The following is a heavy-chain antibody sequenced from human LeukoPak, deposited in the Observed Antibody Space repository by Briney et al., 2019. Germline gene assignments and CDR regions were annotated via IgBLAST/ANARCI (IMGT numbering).Heavy chain of an antibody. CDR1: GGSISSYY. J-gene: IGHJ5*02. D-gene: IGHD2-2*01. Sequence: SETLSLTCTVSGGSISSYYWSWIRQPPGKGLEWIGYIYTSGSTNYNPSLKSRVTISVDTSKNKFSLKLSSVTAADTAVYYCARSYCSSTSCYRSLFDPWGQGTLVTVSS. CDR3: ARSYCSSTSCYRSLFDP. CDR2: IYTSGST. V-gene: IGHV4-4*09.